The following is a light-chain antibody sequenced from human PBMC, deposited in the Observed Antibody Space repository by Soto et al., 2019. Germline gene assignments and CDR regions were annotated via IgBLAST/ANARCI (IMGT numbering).Light chain of an antibody. CDR1: SSNIGAGFD. CDR2: DTY. CDR3: QSYDSSLSGSWV. V-gene: IGLV1-40*01. Sequence: QSVLTQPPSVSGAPGQMVTISCTGSSSNIGAGFDVHWYQQLPGSAPKLLIYDTYNRPSGVPDRFSGFRSGTSASLAITGLQGEDEADYYCQSYDSSLSGSWVFGGGTQLTVL. J-gene: IGLJ3*02.